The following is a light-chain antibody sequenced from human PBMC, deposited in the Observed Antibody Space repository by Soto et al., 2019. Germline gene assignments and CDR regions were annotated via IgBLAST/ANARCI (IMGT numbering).Light chain of an antibody. CDR3: QSYDSSLSGWV. CDR1: SSNIGAGYD. CDR2: GNS. J-gene: IGLJ3*02. V-gene: IGLV1-40*01. Sequence: QSVLTQPPSVSGXPGQRVTIXCTGSSSNIGAGYDVHWYQQLPGTAPKLLIYGNSNRPSGVPDRFSGSKSGTSASLAITGLQAEDEADYYCQSYDSSLSGWVFGGGTKVTVL.